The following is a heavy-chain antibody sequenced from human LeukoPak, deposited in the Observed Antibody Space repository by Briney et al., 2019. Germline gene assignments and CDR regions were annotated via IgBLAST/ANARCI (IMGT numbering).Heavy chain of an antibody. V-gene: IGHV4-31*03. J-gene: IGHJ3*02. CDR3: ARYLARNAFDI. Sequence: SETLSLTCTVSGGSISSGGYYWNWIRQHPGKGLEWIGYIYYSGSTYYNPSLKSRVTISVDTSENQFPLRLSSVTAADTAVYYCARYLARNAFDIWGQGTMVTVSS. CDR1: GGSISSGGYY. CDR2: IYYSGST.